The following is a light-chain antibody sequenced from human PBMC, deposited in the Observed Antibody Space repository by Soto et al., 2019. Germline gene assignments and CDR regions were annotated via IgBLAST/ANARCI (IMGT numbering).Light chain of an antibody. Sequence: EIVLTQSPGTLSLSPGERATLSCRASQSVSSSYLAWYQQKPGQAPGLLIYGASSRATGIPDRFSGSGSGTAFTLTISRLEPEDFSVYYCQQYGSSPRFTFGPGTKVDIK. CDR2: GAS. V-gene: IGKV3-20*01. CDR1: QSVSSSY. J-gene: IGKJ3*01. CDR3: QQYGSSPRFT.